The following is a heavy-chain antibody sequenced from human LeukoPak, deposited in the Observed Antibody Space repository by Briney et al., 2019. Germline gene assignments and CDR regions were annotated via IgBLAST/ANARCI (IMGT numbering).Heavy chain of an antibody. CDR3: VTEVSGSFPT. CDR2: ISGSGGST. V-gene: IGHV3-23*01. Sequence: GGTLRLSCAASGFTFSSYGMSWVRQAPGKGLEWVSAISGSGGSTYYADSVKGRFTISRDNSKNTLYLQMNSLKSEDTAVYYCVTEVSGSFPTWGQGTLVTVSS. CDR1: GFTFSSYG. J-gene: IGHJ4*02. D-gene: IGHD1-26*01.